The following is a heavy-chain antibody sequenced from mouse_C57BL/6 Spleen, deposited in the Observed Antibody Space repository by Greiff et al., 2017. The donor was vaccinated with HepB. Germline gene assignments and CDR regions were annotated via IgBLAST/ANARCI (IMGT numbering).Heavy chain of an antibody. V-gene: IGHV5-6*01. CDR3: AREGEYDDGGDYYAMDY. CDR1: GFTFSSYG. Sequence: EVQVVESGGDLVKPGGSLKLSCAASGFTFSSYGMSWVRQTPDKRLEWVATISSGGSYTYYPDSVKGRFTISRDNAKNTLYLQMSSLKSEDTAMYYWAREGEYDDGGDYYAMDYWGQGTSVTVSS. D-gene: IGHD2-14*01. J-gene: IGHJ4*01. CDR2: ISSGGSYT.